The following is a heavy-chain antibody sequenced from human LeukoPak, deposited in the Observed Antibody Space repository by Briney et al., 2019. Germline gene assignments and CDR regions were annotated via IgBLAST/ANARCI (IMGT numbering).Heavy chain of an antibody. J-gene: IGHJ4*02. CDR3: AGGEEWDKGCAGY. CDR2: IHHSGSS. Sequence: SETLSLTCTVSGGSISSYYWSWIRQPPGKGLEWIGYIHHSGSSNSNPSLKSRVTISVDTSNRQFFLRLTSVTAADTAVYYCAGGEEWDKGCAGYWGQGTLITVSS. V-gene: IGHV4-59*01. CDR1: GGSISSYY. D-gene: IGHD1-26*01.